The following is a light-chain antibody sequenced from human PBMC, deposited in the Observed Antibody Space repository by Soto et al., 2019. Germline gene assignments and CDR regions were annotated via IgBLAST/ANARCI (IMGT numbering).Light chain of an antibody. Sequence: TQSPSLLSASTGDRVTISCRMSQGISSYLAWYQQKPGQAPRLLIYGASSRATGIPDRFSGSGSGTDFTLTISRLEPEDFAVYYCQQYGSSPPITFGQGTRLEIK. J-gene: IGKJ5*01. V-gene: IGKV3-20*01. CDR2: GAS. CDR1: QGISSY. CDR3: QQYGSSPPIT.